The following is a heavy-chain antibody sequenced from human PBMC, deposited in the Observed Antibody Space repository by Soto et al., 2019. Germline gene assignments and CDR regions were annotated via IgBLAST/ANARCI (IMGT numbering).Heavy chain of an antibody. D-gene: IGHD1-26*01. CDR1: GFTFSSYS. Sequence: GSLRLSCAASGFTFSSYSMNWVRQAPGKGLEWVSSISSSSSYIYYADSVKGRFTISRDNAKNSLYLQMNSLRAEDTAVYYCARDSGGYLNPLDYWGQGTLVTVSS. J-gene: IGHJ4*02. CDR2: ISSSSSYI. CDR3: ARDSGGYLNPLDY. V-gene: IGHV3-21*01.